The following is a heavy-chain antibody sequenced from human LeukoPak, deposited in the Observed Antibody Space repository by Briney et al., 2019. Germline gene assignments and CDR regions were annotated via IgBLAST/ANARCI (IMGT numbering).Heavy chain of an antibody. CDR3: AQTGVGQMRWYFQH. CDR1: GFTFSSYG. Sequence: PGGSLRLSCAASGFTFSSYGMHWVRQAPGKGLEWVAFIRYDGSNKYYADSVKGRFTISRDNSKNTLYLQMNSLRAEDTAVYYCAQTGVGQMRWYFQHWGQGTLVTVSS. CDR2: IRYDGSNK. D-gene: IGHD3-3*01. J-gene: IGHJ1*01. V-gene: IGHV3-30*02.